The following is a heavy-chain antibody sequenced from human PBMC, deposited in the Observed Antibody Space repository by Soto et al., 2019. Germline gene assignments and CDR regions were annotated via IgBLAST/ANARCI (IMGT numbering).Heavy chain of an antibody. V-gene: IGHV3-9*01. CDR2: INWNSGSI. J-gene: IGHJ6*02. Sequence: LRLSCAASGFTFDDYAMHWVRQVPGKGLEWVSGINWNSGSIGYGDSVKGRFAISRDNAKNSLHLQMNSLSAEDTAFYYCAKGGGPRGYYGMDVWGQGTSVTVSS. D-gene: IGHD2-15*01. CDR1: GFTFDDYA. CDR3: AKGGGPRGYYGMDV.